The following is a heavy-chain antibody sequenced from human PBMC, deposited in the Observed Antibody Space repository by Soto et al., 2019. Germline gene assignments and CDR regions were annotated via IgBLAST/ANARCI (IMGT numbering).Heavy chain of an antibody. CDR3: ARASRNWNFDY. CDR1: GGSISFYY. Sequence: PSETLSLTCTVSGGSISFYYWTWIRQPPGKGLEYIGYIYYSGSTNYNPSLKSRVTISVDTSKNQFSLKLSSVTAADTAVYYCARASRNWNFDYWGQGILVTVSS. CDR2: IYYSGST. J-gene: IGHJ4*02. D-gene: IGHD1-1*01. V-gene: IGHV4-59*01.